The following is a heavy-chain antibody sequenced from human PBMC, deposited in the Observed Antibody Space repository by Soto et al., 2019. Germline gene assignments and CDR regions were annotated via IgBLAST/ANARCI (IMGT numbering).Heavy chain of an antibody. CDR1: GGSILNGGHY. V-gene: IGHV4-31*03. CDR2: IFFSGNT. CDR3: AGDNYGDMLDF. J-gene: IGHJ4*02. Sequence: LSLTCTVSGGSILNGGHYWTWIRQHPGNGLEWIGKIFFSGNTHYNPALTSRLTFSVDPTKSQFSLKLTSVTAADTAIYYCAGDNYGDMLDFWGPGTVVTVSS. D-gene: IGHD4-17*01.